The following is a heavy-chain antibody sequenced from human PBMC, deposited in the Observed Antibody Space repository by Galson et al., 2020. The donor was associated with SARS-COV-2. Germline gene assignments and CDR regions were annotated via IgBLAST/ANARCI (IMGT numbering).Heavy chain of an antibody. V-gene: IGHV4-31*03. CDR2: IYHSGST. J-gene: IGHJ5*02. D-gene: IGHD2-15*01. Sequence: ASETLSLTCTVSGDSISSNAYYWSWIRQHPGKGLEWIGYIYHSGSTYYSPSLKSRVTISIDTSKNQFSLNLNSVTAADTAVYYCARASRQVVTTTRVVVNWFDPWGQGTPVTVSS. CDR1: GDSISSNAYY. CDR3: ARASRQVVTTTRVVVNWFDP.